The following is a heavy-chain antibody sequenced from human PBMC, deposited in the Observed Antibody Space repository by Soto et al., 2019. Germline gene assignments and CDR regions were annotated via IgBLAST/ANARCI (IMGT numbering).Heavy chain of an antibody. Sequence: GASVKVSCKASGGTFSSCAISWVRQAPGQGLEWMGGIIPIFGTANYAQKFQGRVTITADESTSTAYMELSSLRSEDTAVYYCARVPQYSSSSPYYYGMDVWGQGTTVTVSS. CDR3: ARVPQYSSSSPYYYGMDV. J-gene: IGHJ6*02. CDR1: GGTFSSCA. D-gene: IGHD6-6*01. CDR2: IIPIFGTA. V-gene: IGHV1-69*13.